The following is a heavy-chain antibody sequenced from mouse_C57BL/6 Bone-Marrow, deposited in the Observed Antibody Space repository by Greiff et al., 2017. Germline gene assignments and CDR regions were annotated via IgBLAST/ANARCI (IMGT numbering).Heavy chain of an antibody. Sequence: VQLQQSGAELVKPGASVKISCKASGYAFSSYWMNWVKQRPGKGLEWIGQIYPGDGDTNYNGKFKGKATLTADKSSSTAYMQLSSLTSEDSAVYFCARKDYGSSSFAYWGQGTLVTVSA. CDR2: IYPGDGDT. CDR3: ARKDYGSSSFAY. J-gene: IGHJ3*01. V-gene: IGHV1-80*01. D-gene: IGHD1-1*01. CDR1: GYAFSSYW.